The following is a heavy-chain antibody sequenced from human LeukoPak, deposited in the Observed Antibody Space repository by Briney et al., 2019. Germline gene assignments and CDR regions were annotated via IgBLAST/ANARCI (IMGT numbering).Heavy chain of an antibody. J-gene: IGHJ4*02. V-gene: IGHV4-34*01. Sequence: SETLSPTCAVFGGSFSGYDWTWIRQPPGKGLEWIGEINHRGSTNYSPSLKGRVTLSVDTSKNQFSLNLNSVTATDTAVYYCARGRVKGKFDYWGQGILVTVSS. CDR3: ARGRVKGKFDY. D-gene: IGHD3-22*01. CDR1: GGSFSGYD. CDR2: INHRGST.